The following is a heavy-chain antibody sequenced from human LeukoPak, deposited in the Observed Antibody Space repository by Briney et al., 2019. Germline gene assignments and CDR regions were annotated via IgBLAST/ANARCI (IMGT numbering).Heavy chain of an antibody. CDR3: ARGGYSYGGYFDY. CDR1: GYTFTSYY. CDR2: INPSGDST. J-gene: IGHJ4*02. V-gene: IGHV1-46*01. D-gene: IGHD5-18*01. Sequence: GASVKVSCKASGYTFTSYYIHWVRQAPGQGLEWMGIINPSGDSTTYAQKFQGRVTMTRDMSTSTVYMELSSLRSEDTAVYYCARGGYSYGGYFDYWGQGTLVTVSS.